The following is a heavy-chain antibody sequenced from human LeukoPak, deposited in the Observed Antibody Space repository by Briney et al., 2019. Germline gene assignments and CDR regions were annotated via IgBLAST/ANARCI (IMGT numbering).Heavy chain of an antibody. CDR2: IYYSGST. Sequence: PSETLSLTCTVSGSSISSGGYYWGWIRQPPGKGLEWIGSIYYSGSTNYNPSLKSRVTISVDTSKNQFSLKLSSVTAADTAVYYCARGSKDYGDYDPGNFLDWGQGTLVTVSS. D-gene: IGHD4-17*01. CDR3: ARGSKDYGDYDPGNFLD. J-gene: IGHJ4*02. V-gene: IGHV4-39*07. CDR1: GSSISSGGYY.